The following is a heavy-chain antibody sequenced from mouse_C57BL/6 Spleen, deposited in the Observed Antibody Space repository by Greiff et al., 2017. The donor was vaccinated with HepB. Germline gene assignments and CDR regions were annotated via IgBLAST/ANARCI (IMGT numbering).Heavy chain of an antibody. J-gene: IGHJ1*03. CDR3: ARASYYSNYESWYFDV. V-gene: IGHV8-8*01. CDR1: GFSLSTFGMG. D-gene: IGHD2-5*01. Sequence: QVTLKVCGPGILQPSQTLSLTCSFSGFSLSTFGMGVGWIRQPSGKGLEWLAHIWWDDDKYYNPALKSRLTISKDTSKHQVFLKIANVDTADTATYYCARASYYSNYESWYFDVGGTGTTVTVSS. CDR2: IWWDDDK.